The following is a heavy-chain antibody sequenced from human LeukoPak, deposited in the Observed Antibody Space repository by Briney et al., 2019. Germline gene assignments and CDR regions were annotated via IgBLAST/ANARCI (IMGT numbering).Heavy chain of an antibody. CDR3: ARGGRLYGSSSV. V-gene: IGHV4-61*02. Sequence: PSETLSLTCTVSGGSISSGSYYWSWIRQPAGKGLEWIGRIYTSGSTNYNPSLKSRVTISVDTSKNQFSLKLSSVTAADTAVYYCARGGRLYGSSSVWGQGTLVTVSS. D-gene: IGHD6-19*01. J-gene: IGHJ4*02. CDR1: GGSISSGSYY. CDR2: IYTSGST.